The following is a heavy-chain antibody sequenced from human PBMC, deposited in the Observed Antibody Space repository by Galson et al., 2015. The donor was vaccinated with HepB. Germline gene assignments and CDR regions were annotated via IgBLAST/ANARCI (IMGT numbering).Heavy chain of an antibody. D-gene: IGHD3-10*01. CDR1: FSSYT. Sequence: FSSYTMNWVRQAPGKGLESVSYISSTGTTMYYADSAKGRFTISRDNAQNSLYLQMNSLRDEDTAVYYCARVYFGSGSSSAYWYFDLWGRGALVTVSS. V-gene: IGHV3-48*02. J-gene: IGHJ2*01. CDR2: ISSTGTTM. CDR3: ARVYFGSGSSSAYWYFDL.